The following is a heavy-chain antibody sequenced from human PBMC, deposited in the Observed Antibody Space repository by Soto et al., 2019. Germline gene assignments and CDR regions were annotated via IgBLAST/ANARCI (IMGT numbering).Heavy chain of an antibody. J-gene: IGHJ4*02. D-gene: IGHD1-26*01. Sequence: PSETLSLTCAVSGGSISSGSYYWSWIRQPPGKGLEWIGYVYYSGSTNYSPSLKSRVTISVDTSKNQFSLQLSSVTAADTAVYYCARDGGYSGSYHWEYWGQGTQVTVSS. CDR1: GGSISSGSYY. V-gene: IGHV4-61*01. CDR2: VYYSGST. CDR3: ARDGGYSGSYHWEY.